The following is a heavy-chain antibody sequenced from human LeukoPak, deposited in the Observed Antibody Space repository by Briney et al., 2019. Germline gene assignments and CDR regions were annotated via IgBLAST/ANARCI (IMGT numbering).Heavy chain of an antibody. CDR3: ASHPYYYDSSGYGH. CDR1: GFTFSDYY. V-gene: IGHV3-11*04. D-gene: IGHD3-22*01. Sequence: GGSLRLSCAASGFTFSDYYMSWIRQAPGKGLEWVSYISSSGSTIYYADSVKGRFTISRDNAKNLLYLQMNSLRAEDTAVYYCASHPYYYDSSGYGHWGQGTLVTVSS. J-gene: IGHJ4*02. CDR2: ISSSGSTI.